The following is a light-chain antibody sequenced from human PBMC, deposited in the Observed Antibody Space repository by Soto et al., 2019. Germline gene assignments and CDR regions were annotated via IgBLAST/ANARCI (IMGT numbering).Light chain of an antibody. CDR1: QSVDSN. Sequence: EIVMTKSPASLSVSPGDGATLSCRASQSVDSNVAWYQQKPGQGPRLLIHGASTRAVGVPARFSGSGSGTDFTLTINSLQSEDFAVYYCQQYHNWPPQYTFGQGTKLQIK. J-gene: IGKJ2*01. CDR3: QQYHNWPPQYT. CDR2: GAS. V-gene: IGKV3-15*01.